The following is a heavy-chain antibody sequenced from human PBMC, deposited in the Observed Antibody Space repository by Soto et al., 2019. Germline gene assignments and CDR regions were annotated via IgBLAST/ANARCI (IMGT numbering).Heavy chain of an antibody. CDR1: GGSISNYY. CDR3: ASDTALDY. CDR2: IFYTGRT. J-gene: IGHJ4*02. V-gene: IGHV4-59*01. Sequence: SETLSLTCTVSGGSISNYYWSWIRQPPGKGLEWIGYIFYTGRTSYNPPLKSRVTISVDTSKNQFSLNLRSVTAADTAVYYCASDTALDYWGQGTLVTVYS. D-gene: IGHD2-21*02.